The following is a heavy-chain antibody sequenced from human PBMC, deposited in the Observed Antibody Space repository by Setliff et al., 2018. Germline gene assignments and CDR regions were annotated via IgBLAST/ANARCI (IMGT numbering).Heavy chain of an antibody. CDR1: GYSFIDYY. CDR2: INPDTGDT. V-gene: IGHV1-2*02. D-gene: IGHD5-18*01. CDR3: AREGVDTRSSTDYRYYMDV. Sequence: ASVKVSCKASGYSFIDYYIHWVRQAPGQGLEWMGWINPDTGDTHYPVNFQGRVTMTRDTSISTGSMELSRLRSDDTAVYYCAREGVDTRSSTDYRYYMDVWGKGTTVTVSS. J-gene: IGHJ6*03.